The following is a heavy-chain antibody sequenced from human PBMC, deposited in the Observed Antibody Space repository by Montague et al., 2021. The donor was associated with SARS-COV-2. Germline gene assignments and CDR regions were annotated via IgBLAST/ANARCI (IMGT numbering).Heavy chain of an antibody. CDR1: GDSVSSNSAA. J-gene: IGHJ6*02. D-gene: IGHD5-18*01. V-gene: IGHV6-1*01. CDR3: ARDTRIQLWFDRDYYYGMDV. CDR2: TYYRSKWYN. Sequence: RAISGDSVSSNSAAWNRIRQSPSRGLEWLGRTYYRSKWYNDYAVSVKSRITINPDTSKNQFSLQLNSVTPEDTAVYYCARDTRIQLWFDRDYYYGMDVWGHGTTVTVSS.